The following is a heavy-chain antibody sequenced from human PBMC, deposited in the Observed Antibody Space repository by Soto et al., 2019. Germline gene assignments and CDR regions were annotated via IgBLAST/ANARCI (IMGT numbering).Heavy chain of an antibody. D-gene: IGHD6-6*01. J-gene: IGHJ6*02. Sequence: YAVSVKSRITINPDTSKNHFSLQLNSVTPEDTAVYYCARANEYTSSSGMDVWGQGTTVTVSS. V-gene: IGHV6-1*01. CDR3: ARANEYTSSSGMDV.